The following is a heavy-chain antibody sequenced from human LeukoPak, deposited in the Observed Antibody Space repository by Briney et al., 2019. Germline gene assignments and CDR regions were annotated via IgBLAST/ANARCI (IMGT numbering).Heavy chain of an antibody. Sequence: GGSLRLSCAASGFTFSSYSMTWVRQAPGKGLEWVANIKEDGSEKYYVDSVTGRFTISRDNAKNLLYLQMNSLRAEDTAVYFCAREYGYYFDSWGQGALVTVSS. J-gene: IGHJ4*02. D-gene: IGHD3-22*01. CDR2: IKEDGSEK. CDR1: GFTFSSYS. V-gene: IGHV3-7*01. CDR3: AREYGYYFDS.